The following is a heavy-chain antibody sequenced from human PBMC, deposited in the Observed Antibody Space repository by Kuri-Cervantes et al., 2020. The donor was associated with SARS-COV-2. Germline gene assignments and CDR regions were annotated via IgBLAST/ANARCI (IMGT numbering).Heavy chain of an antibody. J-gene: IGHJ2*01. CDR1: GYTFTGYY. V-gene: IGHV1-2*02. Sequence: ASVKVSCKASGYTFTGYYMHWVRQAPGQGLELMGWINPNSGGTNYAQKFQGRVTMTRDTSISTAYMELSRLRSDDTAVYYCARGYTIFGVVGYFDLWGRGTLVTVSS. CDR3: ARGYTIFGVVGYFDL. D-gene: IGHD3-3*01. CDR2: INPNSGGT.